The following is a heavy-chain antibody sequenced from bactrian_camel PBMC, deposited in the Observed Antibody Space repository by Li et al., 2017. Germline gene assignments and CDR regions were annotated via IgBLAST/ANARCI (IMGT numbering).Heavy chain of an antibody. CDR1: GYTYRSYC. Sequence: VQLVESGGGSVQAGGSLRLSCVVSGYTYRSYCMGWLRQAPGKQRENVAVANIDGSATYGDSVKGRFSVSRDDGKKTLYLQMNSLKPEDTAMYYCAADLCSWFDGTIATMTSWDFGYWGQGTQVTVS. CDR2: ANIDGSA. V-gene: IGHV3S53*01. J-gene: IGHJ6*01. CDR3: AADLCSWFDGTIATMTSWDFGY. D-gene: IGHD4*01.